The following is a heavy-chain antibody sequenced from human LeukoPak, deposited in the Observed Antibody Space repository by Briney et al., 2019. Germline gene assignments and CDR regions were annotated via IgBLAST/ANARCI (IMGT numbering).Heavy chain of an antibody. Sequence: GSLRLSCAASGFTFSSYSMNWVRQAPGKGLEWVSYISSSSSTIYYADSVKGRFTISRDNAKNSLYLQMNSLRAEDTAVYYCARNLPYSSYVSLGDFYGMDVWGQGTTVTVSS. CDR1: GFTFSSYS. CDR3: ARNLPYSSYVSLGDFYGMDV. J-gene: IGHJ6*02. V-gene: IGHV3-48*01. D-gene: IGHD4-11*01. CDR2: ISSSSSTI.